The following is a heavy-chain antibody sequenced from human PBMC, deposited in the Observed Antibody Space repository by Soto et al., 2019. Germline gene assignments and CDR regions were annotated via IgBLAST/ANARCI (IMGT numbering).Heavy chain of an antibody. V-gene: IGHV4-39*02. CDR2: IYYSGST. J-gene: IGHJ5*02. Sequence: QLQLQESGPGLVKPSETLSLTCTVSGGSISSSSYYWGWIRQPPGKGLEWIGSIYYSGSTYYNPSLKXXVXLXXDPSKNHSSLKLSSVTAADTAVYYCASLTETWFDPWGQGTLVTVSS. CDR1: GGSISSSSYY. CDR3: ASLTETWFDP.